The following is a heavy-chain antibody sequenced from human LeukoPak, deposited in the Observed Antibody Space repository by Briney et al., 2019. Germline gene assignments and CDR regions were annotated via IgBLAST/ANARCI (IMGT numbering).Heavy chain of an antibody. CDR3: AKRGYSSWYFDY. V-gene: IGHV3-21*01. CDR1: GFTFSSYS. Sequence: GGSLRLSCAASGFTFSSYSMNWVRQAPGKGLEWVSSISSSSSYIYYADSVKGRFTISRGNAKNSLYLQMNSLRAEDTAVYYCAKRGYSSWYFDYWGQGTLVTVSS. J-gene: IGHJ4*02. D-gene: IGHD5-18*01. CDR2: ISSSSSYI.